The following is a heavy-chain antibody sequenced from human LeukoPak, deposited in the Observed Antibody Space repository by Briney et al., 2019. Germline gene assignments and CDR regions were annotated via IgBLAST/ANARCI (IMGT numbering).Heavy chain of an antibody. Sequence: PGGSLRLSCAASGFAVSSNHMNWVRQAPGKGLEWVSVIFNSGSTYYADSVKGRFTISRDNSKNTLYLQMNSLRAEDTAVYYCATSIVGLTYDEHFQHWGQGTLVTVSS. CDR2: IFNSGST. D-gene: IGHD1-26*01. CDR1: GFAVSSNH. V-gene: IGHV3-53*01. J-gene: IGHJ1*01. CDR3: ATSIVGLTYDEHFQH.